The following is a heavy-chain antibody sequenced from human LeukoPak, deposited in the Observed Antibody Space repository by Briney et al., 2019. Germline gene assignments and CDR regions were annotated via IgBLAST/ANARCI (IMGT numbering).Heavy chain of an antibody. CDR2: ISGSGGST. CDR1: GFTVSSYS. V-gene: IGHV3-23*01. J-gene: IGHJ3*02. CDR3: AKGGAADCSSTSCYLFAFDI. D-gene: IGHD2-2*01. Sequence: GGSLRLSCAASGFTVSSYSMNWVRQAPGKGLEWVSAISGSGGSTYYADSVKGRFTISRDNSKNTLYLQMNSLRAEDTAVYYCAKGGAADCSSTSCYLFAFDIWGQGTMVTVSS.